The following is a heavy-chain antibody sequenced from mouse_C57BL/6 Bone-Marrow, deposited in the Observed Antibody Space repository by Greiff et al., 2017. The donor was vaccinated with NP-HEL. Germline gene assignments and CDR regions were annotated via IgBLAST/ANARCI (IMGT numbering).Heavy chain of an antibody. CDR3: TTYYYSDAMDY. D-gene: IGHD1-1*02. CDR2: IDPENGDT. CDR1: GFNIKDDY. Sequence: VQLQQSGAELVRPGASVKLSCTASGFNIKDDYLHWVKQRPEQGLEWIGWIDPENGDTEYASQFQGKATITAATSSNTAYLQLSSLTSEDTAVYYCTTYYYSDAMDYWGQGTSVTVSS. V-gene: IGHV14-4*01. J-gene: IGHJ4*01.